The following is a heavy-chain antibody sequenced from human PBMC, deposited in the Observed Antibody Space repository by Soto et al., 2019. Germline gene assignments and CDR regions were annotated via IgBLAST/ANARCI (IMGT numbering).Heavy chain of an antibody. J-gene: IGHJ3*02. D-gene: IGHD3-10*01. V-gene: IGHV4-59*01. Sequence: SETLSRTCTVSGGSISSYYWSWIRQPPGKGLEWIGYIYYSGSTNYNPSLKSRVTISVDTSENQFSLKLSSVTAADTAVYYCARAGWFGELFSAFDIWGQGTMVTVSS. CDR3: ARAGWFGELFSAFDI. CDR1: GGSISSYY. CDR2: IYYSGST.